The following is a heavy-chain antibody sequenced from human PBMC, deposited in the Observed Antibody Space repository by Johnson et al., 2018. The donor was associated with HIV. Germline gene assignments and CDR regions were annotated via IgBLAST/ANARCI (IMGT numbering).Heavy chain of an antibody. V-gene: IGHV3-7*01. CDR3: ARAIAAAGTVGVDAFDI. D-gene: IGHD6-13*01. CDR2: IKQDGSEK. Sequence: MLLVESGGGLVKPGGSLRLSCAASGFTFSSYWMSWVRQAPGKGLEWVANIKQDGSEKYYVDSVKGRFTISRDNAKNSLYLQMNSLRAEDTAVYYCARAIAAAGTVGVDAFDIWGQGTTVTVSS. CDR1: GFTFSSYW. J-gene: IGHJ3*02.